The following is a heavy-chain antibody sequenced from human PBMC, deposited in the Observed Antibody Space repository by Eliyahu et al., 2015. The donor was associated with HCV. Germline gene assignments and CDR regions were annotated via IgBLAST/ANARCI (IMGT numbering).Heavy chain of an antibody. J-gene: IGHJ4*02. Sequence: HITLKESGPTQVKPTQTLTLTCTFSGFSLSXXXXGVGWIRQPPGKALEWLALIYWNDDRRYSPSLKSRLTITKDNSENQVVFTLTNIDPVDTATYYCAHSPPRGWFGALLHYFDYWGQGTLVTVSS. V-gene: IGHV2-5*01. CDR3: AHSPPRGWFGALLHYFDY. CDR2: IYWNDDR. D-gene: IGHD3-10*01. CDR1: GFSLSXXXXG.